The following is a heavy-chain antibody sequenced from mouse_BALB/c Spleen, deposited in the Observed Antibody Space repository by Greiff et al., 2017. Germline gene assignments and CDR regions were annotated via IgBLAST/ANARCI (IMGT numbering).Heavy chain of an antibody. D-gene: IGHD1-1*01. CDR3: ARPGYYGSSYVDYAMDY. V-gene: IGHV4-1*02. CDR1: GFDFSRYW. Sequence: EVKLLESGGGLVQPGGSLKLSCAASGFDFSRYWMSWVRQAPGKGLEWIGEINPDSSTINYTPSLKDKFIISRDNAKNTLYLQMSKVRSEDTALYYCARPGYYGSSYVDYAMDYWGQGTSVTVSS. J-gene: IGHJ4*01. CDR2: INPDSSTI.